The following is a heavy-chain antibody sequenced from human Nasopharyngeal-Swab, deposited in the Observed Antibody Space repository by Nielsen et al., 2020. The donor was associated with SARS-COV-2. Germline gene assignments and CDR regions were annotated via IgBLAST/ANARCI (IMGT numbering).Heavy chain of an antibody. CDR3: ARVGDGLYGSGSYSSKYYFDY. J-gene: IGHJ4*02. V-gene: IGHV3-30*03. CDR2: ISYDGSNK. D-gene: IGHD3-10*01. Sequence: LSLTCAASGFTFSSYGMHWVRQAPGKGLEWVAVISYDGSNKYYADSVKGRFTISRDNSKNTLYLQMNSLRAEDTAVYYCARVGDGLYGSGSYSSKYYFDYWGQGTLVTVSS. CDR1: GFTFSSYG.